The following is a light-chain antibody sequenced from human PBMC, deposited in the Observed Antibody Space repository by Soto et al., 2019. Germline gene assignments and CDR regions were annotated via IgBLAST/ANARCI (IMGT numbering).Light chain of an antibody. CDR1: QNIKSR. CDR2: MAS. V-gene: IGKV1-5*03. Sequence: DIQMTQSPSTLSASVGDRVSITCRTSQNIKSRLAWYQQKPGKAPKLLLYMASSLQSGDPSRFSGSGSGTEFTITISSLQPDDFAAYFCQEYDSHCTFGQGTKLEMK. CDR3: QEYDSHCT. J-gene: IGKJ2*02.